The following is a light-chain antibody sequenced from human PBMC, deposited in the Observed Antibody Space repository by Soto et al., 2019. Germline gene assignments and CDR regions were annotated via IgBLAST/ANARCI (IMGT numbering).Light chain of an antibody. Sequence: QSALTQAPSASGSPGRSVTISCTGTSNDIGGYNHVSWYQQHPGKAPKLIIFEVTQRPSGVPDRFSGSKSGNTASLTVSGLQAEDEADYYCSSYAGYNAFVIFGGGTKLTVL. CDR3: SSYAGYNAFVI. CDR1: SNDIGGYNH. V-gene: IGLV2-8*01. J-gene: IGLJ2*01. CDR2: EVT.